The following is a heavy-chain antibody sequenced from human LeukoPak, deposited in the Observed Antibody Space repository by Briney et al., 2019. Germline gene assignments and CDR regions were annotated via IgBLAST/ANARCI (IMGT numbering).Heavy chain of an antibody. D-gene: IGHD4-17*01. Sequence: GGSLRLSCAASGFTFSSYAMSWVRQAPGKGLEWVSAISGSGGSTYYADSVKGRFTISRDNPKNTLYLQMNSLRAEDTAVYYCAKDRGTRLRGYYFDYWGQGTLVTVSS. V-gene: IGHV3-23*01. CDR2: ISGSGGST. CDR1: GFTFSSYA. CDR3: AKDRGTRLRGYYFDY. J-gene: IGHJ4*02.